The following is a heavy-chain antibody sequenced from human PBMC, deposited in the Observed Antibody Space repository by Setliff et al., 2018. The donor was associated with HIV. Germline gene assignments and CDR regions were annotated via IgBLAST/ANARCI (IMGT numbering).Heavy chain of an antibody. V-gene: IGHV1-2*02. J-gene: IGHJ6*02. CDR2: IKPNSGVT. CDR1: GYTFTGYS. CDR3: VRASTALTYYGMDV. Sequence: ASVKVSCKASGYTFTGYSIHWVRQAPGQGLEWMGWIKPNSGVTNFAQKFQGRVTMTRDTSISTAYMELNRLRSDDTAVYYCVRASTALTYYGMDVWGQGTTVTVSS.